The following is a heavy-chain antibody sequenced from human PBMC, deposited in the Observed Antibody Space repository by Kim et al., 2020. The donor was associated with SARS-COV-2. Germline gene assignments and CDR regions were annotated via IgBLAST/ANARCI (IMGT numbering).Heavy chain of an antibody. V-gene: IGHV7-4-1*02. CDR1: GYTFTSYA. CDR2: INTNTGNP. CDR3: ARVYSSSWYVSLDY. Sequence: ASVKVSCKASGYTFTSYAMNWVRQAPGQGLEWMGWINTNTGNPTYAQGFTERFVFSLDTSVSTAYLQISSLKAEDTAVYYCARVYSSSWYVSLDYWGQGTLVTVSS. D-gene: IGHD6-13*01. J-gene: IGHJ4*02.